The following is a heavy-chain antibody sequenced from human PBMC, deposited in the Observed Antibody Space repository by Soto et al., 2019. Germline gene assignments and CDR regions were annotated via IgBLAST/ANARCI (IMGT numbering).Heavy chain of an antibody. J-gene: IGHJ4*02. CDR1: GFSFRIYW. D-gene: IGHD2-21*02. CDR2: MNQDGSKK. CDR3: ARDMGLGGDASEFDY. V-gene: IGHV3-7*01. Sequence: VHLVESGGGLVHPGGSLRLSCAASGFSFRIYWMNWVRQAPGKGLEWVAIMNQDGSKKYYVDSVEGRFTISRDNAKNSLYLHMNSLRAEDTAAYYCARDMGLGGDASEFDYWGQGTLVTVSS.